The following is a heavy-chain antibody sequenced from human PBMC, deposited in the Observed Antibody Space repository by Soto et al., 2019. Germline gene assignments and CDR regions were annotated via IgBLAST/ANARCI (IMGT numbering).Heavy chain of an antibody. CDR3: ARELWFATKDYYMDV. CDR1: GFTFSSYG. V-gene: IGHV3-33*01. Sequence: QVQLVESGGGVVQPGRSLRLSCAASGFTFSSYGMHWVRQAPGKGLEWVAVIWYDGSNKYYADSVKGRFTISRDNSKNTLYLQMNRPRGEDTALYYCARELWFATKDYYMDVWGKGTTVTVSS. CDR2: IWYDGSNK. J-gene: IGHJ6*03. D-gene: IGHD3-10*01.